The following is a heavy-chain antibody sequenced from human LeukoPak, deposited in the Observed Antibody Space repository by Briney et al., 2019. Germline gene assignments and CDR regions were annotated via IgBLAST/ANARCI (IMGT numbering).Heavy chain of an antibody. J-gene: IGHJ3*02. Sequence: AASVKVSCKASGYTFTSYGISWVRQAPGQGLEWMGWIGAYNGNTNYAQKLQGRVTMTTDTSTSTAYMELRSLRSDDTAVYYCARAVDSVVAFDIWGQGTMVTVSS. CDR1: GYTFTSYG. CDR2: IGAYNGNT. CDR3: ARAVDSVVAFDI. D-gene: IGHD2-21*01. V-gene: IGHV1-18*01.